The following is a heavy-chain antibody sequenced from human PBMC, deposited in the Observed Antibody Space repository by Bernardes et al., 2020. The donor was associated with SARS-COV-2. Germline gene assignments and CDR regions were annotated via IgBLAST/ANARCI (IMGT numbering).Heavy chain of an antibody. CDR2: IYPKSGDT. V-gene: IGHV1-2*02. CDR3: ASVTWSQRDGFDF. CDR1: GYTFTDYY. D-gene: IGHD1-26*01. J-gene: IGHJ3*01. Sequence: ASVKVSCKASGYTFTDYYIHWVRLAPGQGLEWMGWIYPKSGDTNYAKKFQGRVTISRDTSITTAYMELSRLESDDTAIYYCASVTWSQRDGFDFWGQGTMVIVSS.